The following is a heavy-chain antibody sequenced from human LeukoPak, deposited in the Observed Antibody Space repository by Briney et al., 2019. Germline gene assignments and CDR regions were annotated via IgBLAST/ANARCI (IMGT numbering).Heavy chain of an antibody. CDR2: ISSSGSRT. D-gene: IGHD7-27*01. CDR1: GFTFSEYE. J-gene: IGHJ3*02. CDR3: ARDRNWGAYDI. V-gene: IGHV3-48*03. Sequence: GGSLRLSCAASGFTFSEYEMTWVRQAPGQGLEWISYISSSGSRTTYADSVTGRFTISRDNAKNSLYLQMNSLRAEDTAVYYCARDRNWGAYDIWGQGTMVTVSS.